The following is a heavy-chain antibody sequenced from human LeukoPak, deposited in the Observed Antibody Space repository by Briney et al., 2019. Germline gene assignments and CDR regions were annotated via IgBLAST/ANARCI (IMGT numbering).Heavy chain of an antibody. Sequence: ASVKVSCKASGYTFTSYAINWVRQAPGQGLEWMGWINTNTGIPAYAQGFTGRFVFSLDTSVSTAYLQISSLKAEDTAVYFCARVFLGYCSGDGCYSGDYWGQGTLVTVSS. D-gene: IGHD2-15*01. CDR1: GYTFTSYA. CDR3: ARVFLGYCSGDGCYSGDY. V-gene: IGHV7-4-1*02. CDR2: INTNTGIP. J-gene: IGHJ4*02.